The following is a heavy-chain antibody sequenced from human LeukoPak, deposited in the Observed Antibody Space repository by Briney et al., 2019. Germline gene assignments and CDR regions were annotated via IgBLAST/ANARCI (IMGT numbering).Heavy chain of an antibody. CDR3: ARGPYNWNSEPFQH. Sequence: SETLSLTCAVYGGSFSGYYWSWIRQPPGKGLEWIGEINHSGSTNYNPSLKSRVTISVDTSKNQFSLKLSSVTAADTAVYYCARGPYNWNSEPFQHWGQGTLVTVSS. CDR1: GGSFSGYY. V-gene: IGHV4-34*01. D-gene: IGHD1-7*01. CDR2: INHSGST. J-gene: IGHJ1*01.